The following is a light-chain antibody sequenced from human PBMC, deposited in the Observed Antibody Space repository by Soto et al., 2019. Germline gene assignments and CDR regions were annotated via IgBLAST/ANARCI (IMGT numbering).Light chain of an antibody. J-gene: IGKJ4*01. CDR2: DAS. CDR1: QSVSSYY. Sequence: EIVLTQSPGTLPLSPGERATLSCRASQSVSSYYLAWYQQKPGQAPRLLIYDASNRATGIPARFSGSGSGTDFTLTISRLEPEDFAVYYCHQYDNSPLTFGGGTKVDIK. CDR3: HQYDNSPLT. V-gene: IGKV3-20*01.